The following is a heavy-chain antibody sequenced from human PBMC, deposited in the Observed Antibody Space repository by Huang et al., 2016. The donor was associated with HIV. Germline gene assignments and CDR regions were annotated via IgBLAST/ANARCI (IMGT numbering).Heavy chain of an antibody. CDR3: ARENNWKLVGSYAFDI. CDR2: IRYDGSSR. V-gene: IGHV3-30*02. D-gene: IGHD1-20*01. J-gene: IGHJ3*02. Sequence: QVQLVESGGGVVQPGGSLRLSCATSGFNFSSYVMHWVRQAPGKGLEWLAFIRYDGSSRNYADSVKGRLTISRDNSKNTLYLQMSSLRTEDTAVYYCARENNWKLVGSYAFDIWGQGTMVTVSS. CDR1: GFNFSSYV.